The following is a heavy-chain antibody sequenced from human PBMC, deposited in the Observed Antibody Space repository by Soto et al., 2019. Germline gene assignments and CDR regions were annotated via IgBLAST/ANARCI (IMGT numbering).Heavy chain of an antibody. Sequence: SETLSLTCAVYGESFSNHYWTWIRHSPGKGLEWVGEINYSGSTRYNWSLGSRVTISVDTSKNQFSLMVTSVTGEDTAVYYCARGVVYRDVGLAYGMDVWGQGTTVTVSS. V-gene: IGHV4-34*01. CDR2: INYSGST. CDR3: ARGVVYRDVGLAYGMDV. D-gene: IGHD3-22*01. CDR1: GESFSNHY. J-gene: IGHJ6*02.